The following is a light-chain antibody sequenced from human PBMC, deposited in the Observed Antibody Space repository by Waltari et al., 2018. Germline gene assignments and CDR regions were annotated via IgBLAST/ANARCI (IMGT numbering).Light chain of an antibody. CDR2: GAF. Sequence: DIVMTQSPDSLAVSLGERATINCKSSQSVLYSSNNMNYLAWYQQKSGQPPKLLIYGAFTRESGVPDRCSGSGSGTDFTLTISSLQSEDAAVYYCQQYYSNPWTFGQGTKVQI. V-gene: IGKV4-1*01. J-gene: IGKJ1*01. CDR3: QQYYSNPWT. CDR1: QSVLYSSNNMNY.